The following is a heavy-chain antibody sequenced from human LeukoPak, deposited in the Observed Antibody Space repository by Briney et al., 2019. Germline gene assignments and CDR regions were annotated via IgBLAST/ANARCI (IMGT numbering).Heavy chain of an antibody. CDR2: IYSGGST. CDR1: GFTVSSNY. CDR3: ASSGSGSLFDY. D-gene: IGHD3-10*01. Sequence: GGSLRLSCAASGFTVSSNYMSWVRQAPGKGLEWVSVIYSGGSTYYADSVKGPFTISRDNSKNTLYLQMNSLRAEDTAVYYCASSGSGSLFDYWGQGTLVTVSS. V-gene: IGHV3-53*01. J-gene: IGHJ4*02.